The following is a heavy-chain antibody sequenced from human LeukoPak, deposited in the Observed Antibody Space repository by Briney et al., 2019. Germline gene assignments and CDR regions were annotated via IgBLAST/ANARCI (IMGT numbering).Heavy chain of an antibody. CDR3: GRGSPRYGVTY. Sequence: SETLSLTCTVYARSVNSVGFCWNWLRHTPGKGLEWFAYIFVSGNTYNSPTPKSRVTVSMDRSKNQFSLKLTSVTAADAAVYFCGRGSPRYGVTYWGQGTLVTVSS. J-gene: IGHJ4*02. CDR2: IFVSGNT. V-gene: IGHV4-30-2*01. CDR1: ARSVNSVGFC. D-gene: IGHD4-17*01.